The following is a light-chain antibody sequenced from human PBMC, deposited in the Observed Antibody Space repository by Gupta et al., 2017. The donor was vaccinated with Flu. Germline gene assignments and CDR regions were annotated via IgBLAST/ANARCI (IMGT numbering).Light chain of an antibody. V-gene: IGLV2-23*01. Sequence: SITISCAGTSSDVGGYNYVSWDQQHPGKAPTLMIYEGSKRPAGVADRFSGSKSGNTASLTISGLQAEDEADYYCCSYPRSNILVFGRGSKLTVL. J-gene: IGLJ2*01. CDR2: EGS. CDR3: CSYPRSNILV. CDR1: SSDVGGYNY.